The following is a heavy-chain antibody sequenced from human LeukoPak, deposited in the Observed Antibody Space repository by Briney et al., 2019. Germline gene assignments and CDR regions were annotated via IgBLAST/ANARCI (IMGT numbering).Heavy chain of an antibody. J-gene: IGHJ5*02. D-gene: IGHD2-2*01. CDR1: GGSFSGYY. V-gene: IGHV4-34*01. CDR2: INHSGST. CDR3: ARVTIVVVPAAQTGGWFDP. Sequence: SETLSLTCAVYGGSFSGYYWSWIRQPPGKGLEWIGEINHSGSTNYNPSLKSRVTISVDKSKNQFSLKLSSVTAADTAVYYCARVTIVVVPAAQTGGWFDPWGQGTLVTVSS.